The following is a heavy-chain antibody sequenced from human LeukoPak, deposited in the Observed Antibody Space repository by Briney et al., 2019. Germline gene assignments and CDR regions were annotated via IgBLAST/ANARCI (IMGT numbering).Heavy chain of an antibody. V-gene: IGHV1-2*02. CDR1: GYTFTGCY. CDR2: INPNSGGT. CDR3: ARKRYSSSSPWFDP. D-gene: IGHD6-6*01. Sequence: ASVKVSCKASGYTFTGCYMHWVRQAPGQGLEWMGWINPNSGGTNYAQKFQGRVTMTRDTSISTAYMELSRLRSDDTAVYYCARKRYSSSSPWFDPWGQGTLVTVSS. J-gene: IGHJ5*02.